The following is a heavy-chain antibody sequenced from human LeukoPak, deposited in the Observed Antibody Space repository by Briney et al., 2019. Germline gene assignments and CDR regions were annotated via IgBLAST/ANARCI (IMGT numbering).Heavy chain of an antibody. Sequence: GGSLRLSCAASGFTFSSYGMHWVRQAPGKGLEWVAFIRYDGSNKYYADSVKGRFTISRDNAKNTLYLQMNSLRAEDTAVYYCARGWEGYFDYWGQGTLVTVSS. CDR2: IRYDGSNK. V-gene: IGHV3-30*02. CDR1: GFTFSSYG. J-gene: IGHJ4*02. D-gene: IGHD6-19*01. CDR3: ARGWEGYFDY.